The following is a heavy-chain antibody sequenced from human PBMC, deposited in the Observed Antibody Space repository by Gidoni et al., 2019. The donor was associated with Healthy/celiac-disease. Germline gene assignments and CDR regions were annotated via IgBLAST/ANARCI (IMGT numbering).Heavy chain of an antibody. Sequence: QVQLVQSGAEVKKPGSSVKFSCKASGGTFSSYAISWVRQAPGQGLEWMGRIIPILGIANYAQKFQGRVTITADKSTSTAYMELSSLRSEDTAVYYCARGFAAAAEGGAFDIWGQGTMVTVSS. CDR1: GGTFSSYA. D-gene: IGHD6-13*01. CDR3: ARGFAAAAEGGAFDI. CDR2: IIPILGIA. J-gene: IGHJ3*02. V-gene: IGHV1-69*04.